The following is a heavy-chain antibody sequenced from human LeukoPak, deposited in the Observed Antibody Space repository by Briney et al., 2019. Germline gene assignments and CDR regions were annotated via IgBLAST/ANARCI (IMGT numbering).Heavy chain of an antibody. V-gene: IGHV3-30*18. D-gene: IGHD3-10*01. CDR1: GFTFSTYG. CDR3: AKYFYGSGTHINYFDY. J-gene: IGHJ4*02. Sequence: PGGSLRLSCAASGFTFSTYGMHWVRQAPGKGLEWVAIISYDANDKYYADSVKGRFTISRDNSKNTLYLQMNSLRAEDTAVYYCAKYFYGSGTHINYFDYWGQGTLVTVSS. CDR2: ISYDANDK.